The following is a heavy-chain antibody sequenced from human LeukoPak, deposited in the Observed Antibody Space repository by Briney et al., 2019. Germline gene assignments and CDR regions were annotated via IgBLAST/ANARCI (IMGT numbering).Heavy chain of an antibody. Sequence: SETLSLTCIVSGVSISSSNYYWGWIRQPPGNGLEWIGNIYSSGSTYYNASLKSRVTISVDTSRNQVSLKLTFLTAADTAVYYCAKSDGYGLIDYWGRGTLVTVSS. D-gene: IGHD2-21*02. CDR2: IYSSGST. CDR1: GVSISSSNYY. CDR3: AKSDGYGLIDY. V-gene: IGHV4-39*01. J-gene: IGHJ4*01.